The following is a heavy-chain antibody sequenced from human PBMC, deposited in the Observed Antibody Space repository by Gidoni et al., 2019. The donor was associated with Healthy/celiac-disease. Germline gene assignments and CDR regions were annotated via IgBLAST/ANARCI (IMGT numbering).Heavy chain of an antibody. Sequence: QVQLVESGGGVVQPGRSLRLSCAASGFPFRSYGMHWVRQAPGKGLEWVAVIWYDGSNKYYADSVKGRFTISRDNSKNTLYLQMNSLRAEDTAVYYCARAGLNYYDSSGDAFDIWGQGTMVTVSS. D-gene: IGHD3-22*01. V-gene: IGHV3-33*01. CDR2: IWYDGSNK. CDR1: GFPFRSYG. J-gene: IGHJ3*02. CDR3: ARAGLNYYDSSGDAFDI.